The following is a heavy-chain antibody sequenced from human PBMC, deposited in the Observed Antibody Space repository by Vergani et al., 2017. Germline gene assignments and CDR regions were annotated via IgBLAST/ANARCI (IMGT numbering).Heavy chain of an antibody. Sequence: QLQLQESGPGLVKPSETLSLTCTVSGGSISSSSYYWGWIRQPPGKGLEWIGSIYYSGSTNYNPSLKSRVTISVDTSKNQFSLKLSSVTAADTAEYYCARWHYDIFTGYYPHNWFDPWGQGTLVTVSS. CDR1: GGSISSSSYY. V-gene: IGHV4-39*07. D-gene: IGHD3-9*01. J-gene: IGHJ5*02. CDR3: ARWHYDIFTGYYPHNWFDP. CDR2: IYYSGST.